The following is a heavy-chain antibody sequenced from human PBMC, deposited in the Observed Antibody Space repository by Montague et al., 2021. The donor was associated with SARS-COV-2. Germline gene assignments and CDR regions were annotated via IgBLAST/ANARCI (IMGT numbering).Heavy chain of an antibody. Sequence: LSLVYTVSGGSISSYYWSWIRQPPGKGLEWIGYIYYSGSTNYNPSLKSRVTISVDTSKNQFSLKLSSVTAADTAVYYCARVFPRWLQFDPYFDYWGQGTLVTVSS. D-gene: IGHD5-24*01. CDR3: ARVFPRWLQFDPYFDY. CDR1: GGSISSYY. V-gene: IGHV4-59*01. CDR2: IYYSGST. J-gene: IGHJ4*02.